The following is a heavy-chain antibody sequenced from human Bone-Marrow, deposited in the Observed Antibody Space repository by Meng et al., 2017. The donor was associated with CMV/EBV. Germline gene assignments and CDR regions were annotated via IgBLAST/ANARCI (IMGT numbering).Heavy chain of an antibody. CDR3: AKQLREYQLKFDS. CDR2: VSGSGTSR. D-gene: IGHD2-2*01. V-gene: IGHV3-23*01. J-gene: IGHJ4*02. Sequence: GESLKISCAASGLTFSNYAMSWVRQAPGKGLEWVSSVSGSGTSRYYADSVKGRFTISRDNSKNTLYLQMNSLRDEDTAVYNCAKQLREYQLKFDSWGQGTLVTVSS. CDR1: GLTFSNYA.